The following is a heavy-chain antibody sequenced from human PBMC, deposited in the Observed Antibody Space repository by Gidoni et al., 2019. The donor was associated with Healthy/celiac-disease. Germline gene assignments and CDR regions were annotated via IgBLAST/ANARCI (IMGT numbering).Heavy chain of an antibody. CDR3: ARVGPDYDFWSGPFDY. CDR1: GGSFSGYY. Sequence: QVQLQQWGAGLLKPSETLSLTCAVYGGSFSGYYWSWIRQPPGKGLEWIGEINHSGSTNYNPSLKSRVTISVDTSKNQFSLKLSSVTAADTAVYYCARVGPDYDFWSGPFDYWGQGTLVTVSS. V-gene: IGHV4-34*01. J-gene: IGHJ4*02. D-gene: IGHD3-3*01. CDR2: INHSGST.